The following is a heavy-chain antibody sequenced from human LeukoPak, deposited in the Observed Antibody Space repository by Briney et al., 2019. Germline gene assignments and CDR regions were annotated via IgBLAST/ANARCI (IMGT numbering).Heavy chain of an antibody. CDR1: GFTFNSYS. D-gene: IGHD6-19*01. V-gene: IGHV3-21*04. J-gene: IGHJ4*02. Sequence: PGGSLRLSCAASGFTFNSYSMNWFRQAPGKGLEWVSSISSSSRFIYYADSVKGRFTISRDNAKNSLYLQMTSLRAEDTALYYCAKGSIAVAGTGFDYWGQGTLVTVSS. CDR2: ISSSSRFI. CDR3: AKGSIAVAGTGFDY.